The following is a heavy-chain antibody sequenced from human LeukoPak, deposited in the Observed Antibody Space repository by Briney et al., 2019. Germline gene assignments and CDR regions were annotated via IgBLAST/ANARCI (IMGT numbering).Heavy chain of an antibody. CDR2: IYHSGST. Sequence: KPSETLSLTCTVSGYSISSGYYWGWIRQPPGKGLEWIGSIYHSGSTYYNPSLKSRVTISVDTSKNQFSLKLSSVTAADTAVYYCARRAIVVVVAATDPNWFDPWGQGTLVTVSS. CDR1: GYSISSGYY. V-gene: IGHV4-38-2*02. J-gene: IGHJ5*02. CDR3: ARRAIVVVVAATDPNWFDP. D-gene: IGHD2-15*01.